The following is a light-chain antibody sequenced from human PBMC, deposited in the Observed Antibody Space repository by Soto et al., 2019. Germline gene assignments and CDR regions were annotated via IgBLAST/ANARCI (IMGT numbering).Light chain of an antibody. V-gene: IGKV3-20*01. Sequence: EIVLTQSPGTLSLSPGERATLSCRASQSVSSSYLAWYQQKPGQAPRLLIYGASSRATGIPDRFSGSRSGTDFTLTISRLEPEDVAVYYCQQYGSSPPITCGPGTKVDIK. J-gene: IGKJ3*01. CDR2: GAS. CDR1: QSVSSSY. CDR3: QQYGSSPPIT.